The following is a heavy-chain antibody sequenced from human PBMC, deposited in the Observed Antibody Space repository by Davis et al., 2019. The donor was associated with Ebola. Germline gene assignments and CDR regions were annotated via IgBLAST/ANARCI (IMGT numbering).Heavy chain of an antibody. V-gene: IGHV4-34*01. CDR1: GGSFSGYY. CDR3: ARDSGIAVAGTDY. CDR2: INHSGST. Sequence: SETLSLTCAVYGGSFSGYYWSWIRQPPGKGLEWIGEINHSGSTNYNPSLKSRVTISVDTSKNQFSLKLSSVTAADTAVYYCARDSGIAVAGTDYWGQGTLVTVSS. J-gene: IGHJ4*02. D-gene: IGHD6-19*01.